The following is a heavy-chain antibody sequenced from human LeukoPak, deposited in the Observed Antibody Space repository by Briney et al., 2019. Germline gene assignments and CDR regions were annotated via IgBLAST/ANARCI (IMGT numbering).Heavy chain of an antibody. CDR2: ISGSGGST. J-gene: IGHJ6*02. CDR1: GFTFSSYA. D-gene: IGHD2-2*01. V-gene: IGHV3-23*01. CDR3: AKELIVVVPAAILNYYCYGMDV. Sequence: GGSLRLSCAASGFTFSSYAMSWVRQAPGKGLEWVSAISGSGGSTYYADSVKGRFTISRDNSKNTLYLQMNSLRAEDTAVYYCAKELIVVVPAAILNYYCYGMDVWGQGTTVTVSS.